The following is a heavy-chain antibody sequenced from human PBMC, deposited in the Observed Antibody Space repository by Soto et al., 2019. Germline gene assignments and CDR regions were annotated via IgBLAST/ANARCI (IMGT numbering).Heavy chain of an antibody. CDR2: IYWDDDK. CDR1: GFSLSTSGVG. D-gene: IGHD3-10*01. J-gene: IGHJ6*03. Sequence: SGPTLVKPTQTLTLTCTFSGFSLSTSGVGVGWIRQPPGKALEWLALIYWDDDKRYSPSLKSRLTITKDTSKNQVVLTMTNMDPVDTATYYCARRPMVRGVIGGRYYYYYYMDVWGKGTTVTVSS. V-gene: IGHV2-5*02. CDR3: ARRPMVRGVIGGRYYYYYYMDV.